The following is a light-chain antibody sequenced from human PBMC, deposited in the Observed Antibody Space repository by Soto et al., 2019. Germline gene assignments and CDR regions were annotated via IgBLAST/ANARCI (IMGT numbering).Light chain of an antibody. CDR1: PSVSSSY. V-gene: IGKV3-20*01. CDR2: GAS. J-gene: IGKJ3*01. CDR3: QQYGSSPGFT. Sequence: EIVLTQTPGTLSYSPGERATLSYRASPSVSSSYLAWYQQRPGQAPRLLIYGASSRATGIPDRFSGSGSGTDFTLTISRRETEDYAVYYCQQYGSSPGFTFGPGTKVDI.